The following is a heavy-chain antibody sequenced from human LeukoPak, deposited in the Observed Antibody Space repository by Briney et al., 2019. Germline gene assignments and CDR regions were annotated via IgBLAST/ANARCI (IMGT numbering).Heavy chain of an antibody. CDR1: GFTFSYYS. D-gene: IGHD3-22*01. CDR2: ISSTSSTI. J-gene: IGHJ4*02. V-gene: IGHV3-48*04. Sequence: GGSLRLSCAASGFTFSYYSMNWVRQAPGRGLEWVSYISSTSSTIYYADSVKGRFTISRDNAKNSLYLQMNSLRAEDTAVYYCAGSRDNYYDSSGYYGDYWGQGTLVTVSS. CDR3: AGSRDNYYDSSGYYGDY.